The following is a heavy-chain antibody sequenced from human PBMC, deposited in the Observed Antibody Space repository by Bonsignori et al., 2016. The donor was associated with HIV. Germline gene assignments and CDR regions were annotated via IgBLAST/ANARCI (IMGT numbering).Heavy chain of an antibody. D-gene: IGHD5-18*01. CDR3: ARALIQLWSRGDAFDF. J-gene: IGHJ3*01. CDR1: GFTFSSYS. Sequence: GGSLRLSCAASGFTFSSYSMNWVRQTPGKGLEWVSSISSSGSYKYYGDAMKGRFTISRDNAKKSLYLQMNSLRAEDTAMYYCARALIQLWSRGDAFDFWGQGTMVTVSS. CDR2: ISSSGSYK. V-gene: IGHV3-21*04.